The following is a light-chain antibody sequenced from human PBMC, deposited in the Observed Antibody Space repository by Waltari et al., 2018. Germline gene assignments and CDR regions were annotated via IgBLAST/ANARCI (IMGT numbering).Light chain of an antibody. CDR2: AAS. CDR1: QSVSSN. J-gene: IGKJ2*01. CDR3: QQYNNWPPGDT. Sequence: EIVMTQSPATLPVSPGERATLHCSASQSVSSNLAWYQQKPGQAPRLLIYAASTRATGIPARFSGRGSGTEFTLTISSLQSEDFAVYYCQQYNNWPPGDTFGQGTKLEI. V-gene: IGKV3-15*01.